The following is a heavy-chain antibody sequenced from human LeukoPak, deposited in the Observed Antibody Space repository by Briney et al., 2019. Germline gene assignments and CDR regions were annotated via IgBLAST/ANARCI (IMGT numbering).Heavy chain of an antibody. CDR2: IIPIFGTA. CDR3: ARVYGDHQDLKYYFDF. CDR1: GYTFTSYY. V-gene: IGHV1-69*05. Sequence: SVKVSCKASGYTFTSYYMHWVRQAPGQGLEWMGGIIPIFGTANYAQKFQGRVTITTDESTSTAYMELSSLRSEDTAVYYCARVYGDHQDLKYYFDFWGQGTLVTVSS. D-gene: IGHD4-17*01. J-gene: IGHJ4*02.